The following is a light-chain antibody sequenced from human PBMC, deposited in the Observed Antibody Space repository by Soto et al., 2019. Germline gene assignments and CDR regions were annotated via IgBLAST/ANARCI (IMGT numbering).Light chain of an antibody. Sequence: SSELTQPPSVSVSPGQTASITCSGDKLGDKYACWYQQKPGQSPVLVIYQDSKRPSGIPERFSGSNSGNTATLTISGTQAMDEADYYCQAWDSSTFVFGGGTKLTVL. CDR2: QDS. V-gene: IGLV3-1*01. CDR3: QAWDSSTFV. J-gene: IGLJ2*01. CDR1: KLGDKY.